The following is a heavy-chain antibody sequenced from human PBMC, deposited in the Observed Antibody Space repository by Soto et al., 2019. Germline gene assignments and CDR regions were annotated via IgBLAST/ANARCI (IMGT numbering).Heavy chain of an antibody. Sequence: GESLKISCKGSGYSFTSYWIGWVRQMPGKGLEWMGIIYPGDSDTRYSPSFQGQVTISADKSISTAYLQWSSLKASDTAMYYCASSAGGYCSGGSCHPAPFDAFDIWGQGTMVTVSS. V-gene: IGHV5-51*01. D-gene: IGHD2-15*01. CDR1: GYSFTSYW. CDR2: IYPGDSDT. CDR3: ASSAGGYCSGGSCHPAPFDAFDI. J-gene: IGHJ3*02.